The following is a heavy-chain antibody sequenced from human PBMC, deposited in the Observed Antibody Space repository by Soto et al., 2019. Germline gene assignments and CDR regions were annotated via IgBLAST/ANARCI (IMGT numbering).Heavy chain of an antibody. V-gene: IGHV3-30-3*01. Sequence: GGSLRLSCAASGFTFSSHAMHWVRQAPGKGLEWVAVISYDGSNKYYADSVKGRFTISRDNSKNTVYLQMNSLRAEDTAVYYCARGGSTVTTPYFDYWGQGTLVTVSS. CDR3: ARGGSTVTTPYFDY. D-gene: IGHD4-17*01. CDR1: GFTFSSHA. J-gene: IGHJ4*02. CDR2: ISYDGSNK.